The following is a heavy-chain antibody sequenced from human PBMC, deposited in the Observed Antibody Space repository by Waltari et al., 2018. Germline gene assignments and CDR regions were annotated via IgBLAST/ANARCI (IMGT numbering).Heavy chain of an antibody. D-gene: IGHD3-3*01. CDR3: ARGLRVYDFWSGYSD. J-gene: IGHJ4*02. CDR2: INHRGST. CDR1: GGSFSGYY. V-gene: IGHV4-34*01. Sequence: QVQLQQWGAGLLKPSETLSLTCAVYGGSFSGYYWIWLRQPPGKGLEWIGEINHRGSTNYNPSLKSRVTISVDTSKNQFSLKLSSVTAADTAVYYCARGLRVYDFWSGYSDWGQGTLVTVSS.